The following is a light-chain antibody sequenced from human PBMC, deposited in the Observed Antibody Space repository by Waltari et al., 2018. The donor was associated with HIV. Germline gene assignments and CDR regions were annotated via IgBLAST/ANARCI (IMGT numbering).Light chain of an antibody. Sequence: DIQMTQSPSSVSASVGDRVTITCRASQGISNWLAWYQQKPGKDPKLLIYAASSLQSGVPSRFSGSGSETDFTLTISSLPPEDFATYYCPQANSFPALTFGGGTKVEIK. V-gene: IGKV1-12*01. CDR2: AAS. CDR1: QGISNW. CDR3: PQANSFPALT. J-gene: IGKJ4*02.